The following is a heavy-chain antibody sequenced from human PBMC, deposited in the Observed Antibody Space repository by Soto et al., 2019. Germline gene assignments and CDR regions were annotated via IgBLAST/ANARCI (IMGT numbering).Heavy chain of an antibody. CDR1: GFTFDDSA. CDR3: AKAEGIVVGPAAASFYYMDV. Sequence: EVQLVESGGGLVQPGRSLRLSCAASGFTFDDSAMHWVRQAPGKGLEWVSGISWYSGSIGYADSEKGRFTISRDNAKNSLYLQMNSLRAEDTALYYCAKAEGIVVGPAAASFYYMDVWGKGTTVTDSS. D-gene: IGHD2-2*01. J-gene: IGHJ6*03. CDR2: ISWYSGSI. V-gene: IGHV3-9*01.